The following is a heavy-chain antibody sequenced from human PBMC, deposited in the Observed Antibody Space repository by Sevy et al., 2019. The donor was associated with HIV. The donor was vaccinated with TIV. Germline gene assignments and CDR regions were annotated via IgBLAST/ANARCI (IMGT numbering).Heavy chain of an antibody. Sequence: GESLKISCQASGYTFTRYWIGWVRQLPGKGLEWMGIIYPGDSHTLYSPSFQGQVTIPAEKCITTAYLQWNSLTASDTAMFYCATLAGNCNTTHCSSPGYFDNWGQGTLVTVSS. CDR3: ATLAGNCNTTHCSSPGYFDN. CDR1: GYTFTRYW. CDR2: IYPGDSHT. J-gene: IGHJ4*02. D-gene: IGHD2-15*01. V-gene: IGHV5-51*01.